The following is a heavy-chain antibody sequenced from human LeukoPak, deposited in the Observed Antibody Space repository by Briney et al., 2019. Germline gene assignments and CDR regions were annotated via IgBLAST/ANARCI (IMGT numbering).Heavy chain of an antibody. CDR3: AKVHPSGWFGESPGDY. Sequence: GGSLRLSCAASGFTFSSYAMSWVRQAPGKGLEWVSAISGSGGSTYYADSVKGRFTISRDNSKNTLYLQMNSLRAEDTAVYYCAKVHPSGWFGESPGDYWGQGTLVTVSS. V-gene: IGHV3-23*01. D-gene: IGHD3-10*01. CDR1: GFTFSSYA. J-gene: IGHJ4*02. CDR2: ISGSGGST.